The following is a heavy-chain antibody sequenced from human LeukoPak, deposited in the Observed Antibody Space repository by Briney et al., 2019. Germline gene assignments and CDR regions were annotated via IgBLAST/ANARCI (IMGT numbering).Heavy chain of an antibody. J-gene: IGHJ4*02. CDR3: ARGGIRFLESSTVDY. CDR1: GYIFTGYG. CDR2: ISTYNGNT. Sequence: GASVKVSCKASGYIFTGYGITWVRQAPGQGLQWMGWISTYNGNTEYAQGLQDRVILTTDTSTNTAYMELRSLRFDDTAIYYCARGGIRFLESSTVDYWGQGTLVTVSS. V-gene: IGHV1-18*01. D-gene: IGHD3-3*01.